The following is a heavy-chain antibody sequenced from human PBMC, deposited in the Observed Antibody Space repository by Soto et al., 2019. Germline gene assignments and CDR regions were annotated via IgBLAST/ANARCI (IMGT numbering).Heavy chain of an antibody. CDR2: ISYDGSNK. V-gene: IGHV3-30-3*01. Sequence: QVQLVESGGGVVQPGRSLRLSCAASGFTFSSYAMHWVRQAPGKGLEWVAVISYDGSNKYYADSVKGRFTISRDNSKNTLYLQMNRLRAEDTAVYYCARAGKGGMDVWGQGTPVTVSS. J-gene: IGHJ6*02. CDR3: ARAGKGGMDV. CDR1: GFTFSSYA. D-gene: IGHD3-10*01.